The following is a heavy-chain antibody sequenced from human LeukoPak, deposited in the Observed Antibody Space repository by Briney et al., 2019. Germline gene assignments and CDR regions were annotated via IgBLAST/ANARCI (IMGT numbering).Heavy chain of an antibody. Sequence: GGSLRLSCAASGFTFSSYGMHWVRQAPGKGLEWVAVIWYDGSNRYYADSVKGRFTISRDNSKNTLYLQMNSLRAEDTAVYYCARDRKNYCSSTSCYRFDYWGQGTLVTVSS. CDR3: ARDRKNYCSSTSCYRFDY. J-gene: IGHJ4*02. CDR2: IWYDGSNR. CDR1: GFTFSSYG. V-gene: IGHV3-33*08. D-gene: IGHD2-2*01.